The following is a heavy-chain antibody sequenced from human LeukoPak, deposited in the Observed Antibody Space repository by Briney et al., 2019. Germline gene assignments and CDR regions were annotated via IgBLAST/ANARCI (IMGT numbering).Heavy chain of an antibody. Sequence: SETLSLTCTVSGDSISSYYWNWIRQPPGKGLEWIGYIHNSGSTNYNPSLKSRVTISMDTSANQFSLKLSSMTAADTAFYYCARGYCGGGSCPFDFWGQGSLVTVSS. CDR3: ARGYCGGGSCPFDF. V-gene: IGHV4-59*01. J-gene: IGHJ4*02. D-gene: IGHD2-15*01. CDR2: IHNSGST. CDR1: GDSISSYY.